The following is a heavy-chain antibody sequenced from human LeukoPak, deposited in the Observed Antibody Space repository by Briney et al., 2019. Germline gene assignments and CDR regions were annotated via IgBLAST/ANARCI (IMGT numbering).Heavy chain of an antibody. D-gene: IGHD3-3*01. Sequence: GESLRLSCAASGFTFSSYGMHWVRQAPGKGLEWVAFIRYDGSNKYYADSVKGRFTISRDNSKNKLYLQMNSLRAEDTAVYYCATTTVLRFLEWLLRSHAFDIWGPGTMVTVSS. CDR2: IRYDGSNK. V-gene: IGHV3-30*02. CDR3: ATTTVLRFLEWLLRSHAFDI. CDR1: GFTFSSYG. J-gene: IGHJ3*02.